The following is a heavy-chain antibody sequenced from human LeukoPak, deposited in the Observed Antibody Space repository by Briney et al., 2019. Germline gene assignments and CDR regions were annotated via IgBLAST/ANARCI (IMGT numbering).Heavy chain of an antibody. Sequence: ASVKVSCKVSGYTLTELSMHWVRQAPGKGLEWMGGFDPEDGETIYAQKFQGRVTMTEDTSTDTAYMELSSLRSEDTAVYYCARSISLYNWNEEDYWGQGTLVTVSS. D-gene: IGHD1-1*01. CDR1: GYTLTELS. CDR3: ARSISLYNWNEEDY. V-gene: IGHV1-24*01. J-gene: IGHJ4*02. CDR2: FDPEDGET.